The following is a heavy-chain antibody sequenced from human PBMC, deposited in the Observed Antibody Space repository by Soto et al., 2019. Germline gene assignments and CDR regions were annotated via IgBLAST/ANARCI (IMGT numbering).Heavy chain of an antibody. Sequence: WASVKVSCKASGGTFSSYAISWVRQAPGQGLEWMGGIIPIFGTANYAQKFQGRVTITADESTSTAYMELSSLRSEDTAVYYCARAIPRIAVAGPPGYYGMDVWGQGTTVTVSS. CDR3: ARAIPRIAVAGPPGYYGMDV. CDR1: GGTFSSYA. V-gene: IGHV1-69*13. D-gene: IGHD6-19*01. J-gene: IGHJ6*02. CDR2: IIPIFGTA.